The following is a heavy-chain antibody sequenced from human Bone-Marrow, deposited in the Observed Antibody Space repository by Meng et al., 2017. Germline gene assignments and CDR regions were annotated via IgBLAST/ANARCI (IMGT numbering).Heavy chain of an antibody. CDR3: ARDEDISAAGKLFGDY. J-gene: IGHJ4*02. CDR2: IDPKNGDT. D-gene: IGHD6-13*01. V-gene: IGHV1-2*06. CDR1: GYNFPDYY. Sequence: ASVKVSCKPSGYNFPDYYIHWVRQAPGQGLEWMGRIDPKNGDTHYAQKFQGRVTMTGDTSISTAYMDPSGLRSDDTAVYYCARDEDISAAGKLFGDYWGQGTLVTVSS.